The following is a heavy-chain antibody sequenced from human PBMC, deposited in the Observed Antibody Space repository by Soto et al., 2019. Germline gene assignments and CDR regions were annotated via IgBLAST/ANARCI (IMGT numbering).Heavy chain of an antibody. V-gene: IGHV1-18*04. D-gene: IGHD2-15*01. CDR1: GYTFTSYG. J-gene: IGHJ6*02. CDR2: ISAYNGNT. CDR3: AREVAIYGMDV. Sequence: GASVKVSCKASGYTFTSYGISWVRQAPGQGLEWMGWISAYNGNTNYAQKLQGRVTMTTDTSTSTACMELRSLRSDDTAVYYCAREVAIYGMDVWGQGTTVTVSS.